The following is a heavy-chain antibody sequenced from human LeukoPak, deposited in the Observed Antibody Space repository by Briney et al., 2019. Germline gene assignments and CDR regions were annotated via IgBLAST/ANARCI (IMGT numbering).Heavy chain of an antibody. CDR3: ATAAARRHYYYCMDV. CDR2: INHEDGET. V-gene: IGHV1-24*01. Sequence: ASVKVSCKVSGYTLTELSMHWVRQAPGKGLEWMGGINHEDGETIYAQKFQGRVTMTEDTPTNTAYMELSSLRSEDTAVYYCATAAARRHYYYCMDVWGKGTTVTVSS. D-gene: IGHD6-6*01. CDR1: GYTLTELS. J-gene: IGHJ6*03.